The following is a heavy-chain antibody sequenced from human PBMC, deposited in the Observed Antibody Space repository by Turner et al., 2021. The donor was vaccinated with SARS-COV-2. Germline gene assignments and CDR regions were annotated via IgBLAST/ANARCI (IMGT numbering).Heavy chain of an antibody. V-gene: IGHV4-59*04. D-gene: IGHD6-13*01. Sequence: QVQLQESGPGLVKPSETLSLTCTVSGGSISSYYWSWIRQPPGKGLEWIGYIYYSGSTYYNPSLKSRIIISIDTSKNQFSLQVTSVTAADTAIYYCASRRGGSAAYNPWGQGTLVTVSS. CDR3: ASRRGGSAAYNP. CDR2: IYYSGST. CDR1: GGSISSYY. J-gene: IGHJ5*02.